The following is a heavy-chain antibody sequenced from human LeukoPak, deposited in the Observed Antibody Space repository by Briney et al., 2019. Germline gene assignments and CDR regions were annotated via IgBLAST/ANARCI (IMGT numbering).Heavy chain of an antibody. J-gene: IGHJ4*02. CDR1: GFTFSTYA. V-gene: IGHV3-23*01. CDR3: VKPARGSGIQYGFDS. Sequence: GGSLRLSCAGSGFTFSTYAMTWVRQAPGKGLEWVSSITGPGSGTYYADSVEGRFTISRDNSGNTLYLQMTSLRPEDTAVYYCVKPARGSGIQYGFDSWGQGTLVTVSS. CDR2: ITGPGSGT. D-gene: IGHD3-10*01.